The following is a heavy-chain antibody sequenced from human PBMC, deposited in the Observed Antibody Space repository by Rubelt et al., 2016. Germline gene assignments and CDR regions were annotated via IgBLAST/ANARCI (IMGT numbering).Heavy chain of an antibody. CDR3: ARGVI. V-gene: IGHV1-8*01. Sequence: QVQLVQSGAEVKKPGASVKVSCKASGYSFSTSDINWVRQGTGQGLEWMGWMNPNTGNTGYAQKFQGRVTMTSNISIRPGYLYLSSLRAEDTAVYYCARGVIWGQGTLVAVSS. D-gene: IGHD3-10*01. CDR2: MNPNTGNT. J-gene: IGHJ4*02. CDR1: GYSFSTSD.